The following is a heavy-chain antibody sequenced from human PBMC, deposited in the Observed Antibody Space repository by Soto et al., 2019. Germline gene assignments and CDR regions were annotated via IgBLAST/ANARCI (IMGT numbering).Heavy chain of an antibody. CDR1: GGSISSGGYY. V-gene: IGHV4-31*03. CDR2: IYYSGST. CDR3: ARVENDFWSGYFPSDYYYGMDV. J-gene: IGHJ6*02. D-gene: IGHD3-3*01. Sequence: PSETLSLTCTVSGGSISSGGYYWSWIRQHPGKGLEWIGYIYYSGSTYYNPSLKSRVTISVDTSKNQFSLKLSSVTAADTAVYYCARVENDFWSGYFPSDYYYGMDVWGQGTTVTVSS.